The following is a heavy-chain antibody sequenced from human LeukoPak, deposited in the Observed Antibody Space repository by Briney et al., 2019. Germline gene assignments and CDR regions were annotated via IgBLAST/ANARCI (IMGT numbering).Heavy chain of an antibody. CDR3: ARMYQHGQANWFDP. D-gene: IGHD2-2*01. J-gene: IGHJ5*02. CDR1: GGTFSSYA. V-gene: IGHV1-69*04. CDR2: IIPILGIA. Sequence: SVKVSCKASGGTFSSYAISWVRQAPGQQLEWMGRIIPILGIANYAQKFQGRVTINADKSTSTAYIELSRLRSEHTAVYYCARMYQHGQANWFDPWGQGTLVTVSS.